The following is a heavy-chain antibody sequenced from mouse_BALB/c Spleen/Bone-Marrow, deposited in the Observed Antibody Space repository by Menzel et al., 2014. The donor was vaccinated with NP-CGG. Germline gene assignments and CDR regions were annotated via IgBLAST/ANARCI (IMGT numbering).Heavy chain of an antibody. J-gene: IGHJ2*01. CDR3: ARRYYGNPFDY. D-gene: IGHD2-1*01. CDR2: INPSSGYT. Sequence: VQLVESGAELARPGASVKMSCKASGYTFTSYTMHWVKQRPGQGLEWIGYINPSSGYTNYNQKFKDKAILTADKSSSTAYMQLSSLTSEDSAVYYCARRYYGNPFDYWGQGTTRTVSS. V-gene: IGHV1-4*01. CDR1: GYTFTSYT.